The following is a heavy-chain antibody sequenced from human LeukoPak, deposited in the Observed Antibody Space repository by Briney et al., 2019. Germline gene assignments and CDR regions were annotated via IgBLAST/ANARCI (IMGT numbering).Heavy chain of an antibody. V-gene: IGHV3-23*01. J-gene: IGHJ4*02. CDR3: DGADY. CDR2: INDSGGRT. CDR1: GFTFSNYA. Sequence: PGGSLRLSCAASGFTFSNYATGWVRQAPGKGLEWVSTINDSGGRTHYADSVKGRSTISRDNSKNTLYLQMKSLRAEDTAVYYCDGADYWGQGTLVTVSS.